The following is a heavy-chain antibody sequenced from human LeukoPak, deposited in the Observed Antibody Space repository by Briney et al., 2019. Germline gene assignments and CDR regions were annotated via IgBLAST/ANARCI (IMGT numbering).Heavy chain of an antibody. V-gene: IGHV3-15*01. CDR3: TTEGSLAYSSSWYGDLDAFDI. J-gene: IGHJ3*02. CDR1: GFTFSNAW. D-gene: IGHD6-13*01. CDR2: IKSKTDGGTT. Sequence: GGSLRLSCAASGFTFSNAWMSWVRQAPGKGLEWVGRIKSKTDGGTTDYAAPVKGRFTILRDDSKNTLYLQMNSLKTEDTAVYYCTTEGSLAYSSSWYGDLDAFDIWGQGTMVIVSS.